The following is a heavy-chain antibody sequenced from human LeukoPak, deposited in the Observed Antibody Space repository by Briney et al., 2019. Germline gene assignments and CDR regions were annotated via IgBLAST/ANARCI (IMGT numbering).Heavy chain of an antibody. CDR3: AREPSYDILTWFDP. J-gene: IGHJ5*02. D-gene: IGHD3-9*01. Sequence: SETLSLTCTVSGGSISSYYWSWIRQPPGKGLEYIGYIYYSGSTNYNPSLKSRVTISVDTSKNQFSLKLSSVTAADTAVYYCAREPSYDILTWFDPWGQGTLVTVSS. CDR2: IYYSGST. CDR1: GGSISSYY. V-gene: IGHV4-59*12.